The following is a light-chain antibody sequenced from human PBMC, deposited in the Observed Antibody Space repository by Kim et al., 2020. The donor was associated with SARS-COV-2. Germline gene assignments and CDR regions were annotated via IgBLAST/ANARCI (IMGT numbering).Light chain of an antibody. V-gene: IGKV3-11*01. CDR1: QNFDNW. CDR2: DAS. J-gene: IGKJ4*01. CDR3: QQRRTWPLT. Sequence: PGDRAPLTCRASQNFDNWIAWYQQKSGQAPRLLIYDASTRATGTPARFSGSGSGTDFTLTIDSLEPEDFAVYYCQQRRTWPLTFGGGTKVDIK.